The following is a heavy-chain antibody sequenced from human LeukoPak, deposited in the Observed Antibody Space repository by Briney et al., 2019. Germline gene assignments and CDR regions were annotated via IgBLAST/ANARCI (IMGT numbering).Heavy chain of an antibody. CDR1: GFTVSSNY. V-gene: IGHV3-53*01. CDR2: IYSGGTT. D-gene: IGHD3-3*01. CDR3: ARDATTISDIPYGMDV. J-gene: IGHJ6*02. Sequence: GGSLRLSCAVSGFTVSSNYMGWVRQAAGKGLEWVSVIYSGGTTHYTDSVKGRFTISRDNSKNTLYLQMNSLRAEDTAVYYCARDATTISDIPYGMDVWGQGTTVTVSS.